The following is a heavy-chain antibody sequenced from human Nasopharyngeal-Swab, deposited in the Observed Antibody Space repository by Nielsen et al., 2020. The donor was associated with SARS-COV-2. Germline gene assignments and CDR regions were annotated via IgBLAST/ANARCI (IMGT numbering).Heavy chain of an antibody. CDR2: IIPIFGTA. CDR3: ARGGGYCSSTSCPNWFDP. D-gene: IGHD2-2*01. V-gene: IGHV1-69*13. CDR1: GDTFSSYA. J-gene: IGHJ5*02. Sequence: SVKVSCKASGDTFSSYAISWVRQAPGQGLEWMGGIIPIFGTANYAQKFQGRVTITADESTRTAYMELSSLRSEDTAVYYCARGGGYCSSTSCPNWFDPWGQGTLVTVSS.